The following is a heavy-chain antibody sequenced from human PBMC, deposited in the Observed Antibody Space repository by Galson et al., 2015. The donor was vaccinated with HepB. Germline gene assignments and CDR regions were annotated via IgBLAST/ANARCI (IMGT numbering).Heavy chain of an antibody. CDR3: TTDSCSSTSCYEGY. CDR2: IKSKTDGGTT. Sequence: SLRLSCAASGFTFSNAWMSWVRQAPGKGLEWVGRIKSKTDGGTTDYAAPVKGRFTISRDDSKNTLYLQMNSLKTEDTAVYYCTTDSCSSTSCYEGYWGQGTLVTVSS. CDR1: GFTFSNAW. J-gene: IGHJ4*02. V-gene: IGHV3-15*01. D-gene: IGHD2-2*01.